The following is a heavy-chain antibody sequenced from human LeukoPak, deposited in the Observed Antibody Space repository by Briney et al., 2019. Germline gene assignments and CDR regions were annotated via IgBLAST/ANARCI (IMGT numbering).Heavy chain of an antibody. CDR1: GGSISSSSYY. D-gene: IGHD3-3*01. V-gene: IGHV4-61*05. J-gene: IGHJ4*02. CDR2: IYYSGST. CDR3: ARHAPSPPPHYDFWSGYYSLFDY. Sequence: SETLSLTCTVSGGSISSSSYYWSWIRQPPGKGLEWIGYIYYSGSTNYNPSLKSRVTISVDTSKNQFSLKLSSVTAADTAVYYCARHAPSPPPHYDFWSGYYSLFDYWGQGTLVTVSS.